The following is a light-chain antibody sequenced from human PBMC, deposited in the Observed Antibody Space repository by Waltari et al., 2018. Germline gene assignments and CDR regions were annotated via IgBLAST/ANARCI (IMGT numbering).Light chain of an antibody. CDR1: QDINKF. CDR2: DAS. J-gene: IGKJ1*01. V-gene: IGKV1-33*01. Sequence: DIQMTQSPSSLSASVGDRVTITCQASQDINKFLNWVQQKPGKAPKPLIYDASNLEAGAPSRFSGSGSGTDFTFTISSLQPEDIGTYYCQQYALLPPTWTFGQGTKVELK. CDR3: QQYALLPPTWT.